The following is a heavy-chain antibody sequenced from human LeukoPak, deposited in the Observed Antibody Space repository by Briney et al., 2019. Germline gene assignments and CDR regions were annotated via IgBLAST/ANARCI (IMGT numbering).Heavy chain of an antibody. CDR2: ISYDGSNK. CDR3: ARDEGVRFGEFVYYYYYYMDV. V-gene: IGHV3-30*01. CDR1: GFTFSSYA. D-gene: IGHD3-10*01. J-gene: IGHJ6*03. Sequence: PGGSLRLSCAASGFTFSSYAMHWVSQAPGKGLEWVAVISYDGSNKYYADSVKGRFTISRDNSKNTLYLQMNSLRAEDTAVYYCARDEGVRFGEFVYYYYYYMDVWGKGTTVTVSS.